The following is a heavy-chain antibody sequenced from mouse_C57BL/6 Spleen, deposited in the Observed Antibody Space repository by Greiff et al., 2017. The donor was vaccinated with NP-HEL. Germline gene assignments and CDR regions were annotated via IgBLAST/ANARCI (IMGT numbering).Heavy chain of an antibody. D-gene: IGHD1-1*01. V-gene: IGHV1-64*01. CDR2: IHPNSGST. J-gene: IGHJ2*01. CDR1: GYTFTSYW. Sequence: QVQLQQPGAELVKPGASVKLSCKASGYTFTSYWMHWVKQRPGQGLEWIGMIHPNSGSTNYNEKFKSKATLTVDKSSSTAYMQLSSLTSEDSAVYYCAPHYYGSSFYFDYWGQGTTLTVSS. CDR3: APHYYGSSFYFDY.